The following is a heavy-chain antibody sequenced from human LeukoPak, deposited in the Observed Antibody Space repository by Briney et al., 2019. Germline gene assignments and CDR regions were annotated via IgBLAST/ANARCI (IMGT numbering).Heavy chain of an antibody. V-gene: IGHV4-39*01. J-gene: IGHJ4*02. CDR3: ALSSSLTVVDY. D-gene: IGHD6-19*01. CDR1: GGSISGSSYY. CDR2: IYYSGST. Sequence: SETLSLTCTVSGGSISGSSYYWGWIRQPPGRGLEWLGSIYYSGSTYYNPSLKSRVPISVDTSKNQFSLKLSSVTAADTAVYYCALSSSLTVVDYWGQGTLVTVSS.